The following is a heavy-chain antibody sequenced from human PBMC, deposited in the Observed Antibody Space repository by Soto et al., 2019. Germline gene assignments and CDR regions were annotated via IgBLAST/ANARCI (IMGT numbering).Heavy chain of an antibody. V-gene: IGHV4-39*01. CDR2: VYYSGNT. CDR1: GGSISSTGFY. CDR3: ARLRSDGQTGYAFDI. D-gene: IGHD7-27*01. J-gene: IGHJ3*02. Sequence: PSETLSLTCTVSGGSISSTGFYCGWIRQPPGKGLEWIGNVYYSGNTYYNPSLKSRVTMSVDTSKNQFSLKLSSVTAADTAVYYCARLRSDGQTGYAFDIWGQGTMVTVSS.